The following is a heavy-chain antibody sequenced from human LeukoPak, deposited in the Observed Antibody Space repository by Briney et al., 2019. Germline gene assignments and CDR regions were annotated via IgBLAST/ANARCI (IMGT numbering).Heavy chain of an antibody. J-gene: IGHJ6*04. V-gene: IGHV4-31*03. Sequence: SQTLSLTCTVSGGSISSGGYYWSWIRQHPGKGLEWIGYIYYSGSTYYNPSLKSRVTISVDTSKNQFSLKLSSVTAADTAVYHRARVSPAAYYYGMDVWGKGTTVTVSS. CDR2: IYYSGST. CDR3: ARVSPAAYYYGMDV. CDR1: GGSISSGGYY.